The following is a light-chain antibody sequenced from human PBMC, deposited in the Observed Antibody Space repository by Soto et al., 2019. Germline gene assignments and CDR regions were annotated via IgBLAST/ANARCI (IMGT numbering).Light chain of an antibody. CDR3: QQDNIWPLS. CDR1: QSVSIN. J-gene: IGKJ4*01. CDR2: GAS. V-gene: IGKV3-15*01. Sequence: EVVMTQSPATLSVSPGERATLSCRASQSVSINLAWYQQKLGQAPRLLIYGASTGATGIPARFSGSGSGTDFTLTISSLQSEDFAIYYCQQDNIWPLSFGGGTQLEIK.